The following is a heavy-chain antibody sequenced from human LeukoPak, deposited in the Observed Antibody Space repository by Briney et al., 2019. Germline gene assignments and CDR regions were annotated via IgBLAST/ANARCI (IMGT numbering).Heavy chain of an antibody. CDR2: ISWDGGST. D-gene: IGHD3-22*01. V-gene: IGHV3-43*01. Sequence: GGSLRLSCAASGFTFDDYTMHWVRQAPGKGLEWVSLISWDGGSTYYAGSVKGRFTISRDNSKNSLYLQMNSLRTEDTALYYCAKEGGYYYDFDYWGQGTLVTVSS. CDR3: AKEGGYYYDFDY. CDR1: GFTFDDYT. J-gene: IGHJ4*02.